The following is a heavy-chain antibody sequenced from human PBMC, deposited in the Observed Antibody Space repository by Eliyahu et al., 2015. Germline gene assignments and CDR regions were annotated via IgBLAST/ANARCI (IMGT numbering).Heavy chain of an antibody. V-gene: IGHV3-21*01. Sequence: EVQLVESGGGLVKPGGSLRLSCAASGFTFSSYSMNWVRQAPGKGLGWVSSISSSSSYIYYADSVKGRFTISRDNAKNSLYLQMNSLRAEDTAVYYCARGGRGGGSCYHWGQGTLVTVSS. CDR3: ARGGRGGGSCYH. D-gene: IGHD2-15*01. CDR2: ISSSSSYI. CDR1: GFTFSSYS. J-gene: IGHJ4*02.